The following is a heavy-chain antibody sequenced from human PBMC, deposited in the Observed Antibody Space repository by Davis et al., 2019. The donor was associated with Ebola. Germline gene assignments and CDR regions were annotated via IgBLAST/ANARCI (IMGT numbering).Heavy chain of an antibody. D-gene: IGHD2-15*01. CDR3: AKSGDIVVVVAAPIDY. J-gene: IGHJ4*02. CDR2: ISYDGSNK. V-gene: IGHV3-30*18. CDR1: GFTFSSYG. Sequence: GESLKISCAASGFTFSSYGMHLVRQAPGRGLEWVAVISYDGSNKYYADSVKGRFTISRDNSKNTLYLQMNSLRAEDTAVYYCAKSGDIVVVVAAPIDYWGQGTLVTVSS.